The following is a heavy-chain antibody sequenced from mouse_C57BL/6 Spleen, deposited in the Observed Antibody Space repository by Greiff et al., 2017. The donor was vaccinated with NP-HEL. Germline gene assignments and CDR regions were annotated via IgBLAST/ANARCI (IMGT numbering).Heavy chain of an antibody. CDR1: GYTFTDYN. Sequence: EVQLQQSGPELVKPGASVKIPCKASGYTFTDYNMDWVKQSHGKSLEWIGDINPNNGGTIYNQKFKGKATLTVDKSSSTAYMELRSLTSEDTAVYYCARSGYDYEGFAYWGQRTLVTVSA. V-gene: IGHV1-18*01. CDR3: ARSGYDYEGFAY. J-gene: IGHJ3*01. D-gene: IGHD2-4*01. CDR2: INPNNGGT.